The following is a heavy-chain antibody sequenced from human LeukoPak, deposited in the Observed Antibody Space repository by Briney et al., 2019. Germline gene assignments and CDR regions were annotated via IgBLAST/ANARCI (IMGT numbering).Heavy chain of an antibody. CDR2: INEDGSII. J-gene: IGHJ4*02. V-gene: IGHV3-74*01. CDR3: VRELILKWTPGDDFSY. D-gene: IGHD3-16*01. Sequence: GGSLRLSCAASGFTFSSYWMHWVRQVPGKGLVWVSRINEDGSIISYADSVKGRFTISRDNAKNTLYLQMNSMRAEDTAVYYCVRELILKWTPGDDFSYWGQGTLVTVSS. CDR1: GFTFSSYW.